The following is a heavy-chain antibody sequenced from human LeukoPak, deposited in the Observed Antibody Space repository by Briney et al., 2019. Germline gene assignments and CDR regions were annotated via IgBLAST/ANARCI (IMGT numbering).Heavy chain of an antibody. J-gene: IGHJ4*02. CDR2: ISGSSYYT. V-gene: IGHV3-11*05. Sequence: GGSLRLSCAASGFTFSDYYMVWIRQGPGKGLEWVSYISGSSYYTNYADSVKGRFTISRDNAKDSLYLQINSLRAEDTAVYYCARDQHYYDSSGPLDYWGQGTLVSVSS. CDR3: ARDQHYYDSSGPLDY. D-gene: IGHD3-22*01. CDR1: GFTFSDYY.